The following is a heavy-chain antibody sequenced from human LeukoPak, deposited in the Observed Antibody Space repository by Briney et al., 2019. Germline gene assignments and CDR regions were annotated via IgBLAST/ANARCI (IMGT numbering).Heavy chain of an antibody. CDR2: MNPNSGNT. D-gene: IGHD1-26*01. CDR3: ARDRSGSYYSDYYYYMDV. V-gene: IGHV1-8*01. CDR1: GYTFTSYD. Sequence: GASVKVSCKASGYTFTSYDINWVRQATGQGLEWMGWMNPNSGNTGYAQKFQGRVTMTRNTSISTAYMELSSLRSEDTAVYNCARDRSGSYYSDYYYYMDVWGKGTTVTVSS. J-gene: IGHJ6*03.